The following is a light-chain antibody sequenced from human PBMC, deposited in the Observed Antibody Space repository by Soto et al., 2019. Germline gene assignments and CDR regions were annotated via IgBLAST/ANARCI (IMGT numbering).Light chain of an antibody. CDR2: DVS. CDR1: QDTGHH. CDR3: QQYDSLPMYT. J-gene: IGKJ5*01. Sequence: DSQRTQSPSSLAASVGDRVTITCQASQDTGHHLNWYQKKPGEAPKLLIYDVSKLETGVPSRFSGSASGTEFTFTISSLQPEDIATYYCQQYDSLPMYTFGQGTRLEIK. V-gene: IGKV1-33*01.